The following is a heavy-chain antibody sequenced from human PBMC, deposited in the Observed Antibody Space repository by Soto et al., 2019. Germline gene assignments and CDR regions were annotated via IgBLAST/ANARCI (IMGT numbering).Heavy chain of an antibody. Sequence: ETLSLTCTVSGDSISSYYWSWIRQPPGEGLEWIGYIYYSWSAYYNPSLKSRVSMSVDTSKNQFSLTLSSVTAADTAVYYCARGVAVAGKRFDPWGQGILVTVSS. J-gene: IGHJ5*02. CDR3: ARGVAVAGKRFDP. D-gene: IGHD6-19*01. CDR1: GDSISSYY. V-gene: IGHV4-59*01. CDR2: IYYSWSA.